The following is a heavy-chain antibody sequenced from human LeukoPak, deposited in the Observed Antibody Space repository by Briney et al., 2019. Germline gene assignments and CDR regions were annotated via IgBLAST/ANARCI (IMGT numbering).Heavy chain of an antibody. V-gene: IGHV3-21*01. J-gene: IGHJ4*02. D-gene: IGHD3-9*01. CDR3: ARMSFDILTGYYIGIDY. CDR1: GFTFSSYS. Sequence: GGSLRLSCAASGFTFSSYSMNWVRQAPGKGLEWVSSISSSSSYIYYADSVKGRFTISRDNAKNSLYLQMNSLRAEDTAVYYCARMSFDILTGYYIGIDYRGQGTLVTVSS. CDR2: ISSSSSYI.